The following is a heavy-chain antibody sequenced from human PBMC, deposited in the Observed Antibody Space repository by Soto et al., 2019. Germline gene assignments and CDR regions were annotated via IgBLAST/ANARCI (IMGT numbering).Heavy chain of an antibody. V-gene: IGHV3-23*01. CDR2: ISGSGGST. J-gene: IGHJ4*02. CDR3: AKRPAGSYCSGGSCYFDY. D-gene: IGHD2-15*01. CDR1: GFTFSSYA. Sequence: PGGSLRLSCAASGFTFSSYAMSWVRQAPGKGLEWVSAISGSGGSTYYADSVKGRFTISRDNSKNTLYLQMNSLRAEDTAVYYCAKRPAGSYCSGGSCYFDYWGQGTLVTVSS.